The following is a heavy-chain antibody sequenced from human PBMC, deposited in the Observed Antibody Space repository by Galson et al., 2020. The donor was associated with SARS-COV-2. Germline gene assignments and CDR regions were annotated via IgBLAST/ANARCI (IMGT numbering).Heavy chain of an antibody. Sequence: SETLSLTCTAAGGSIRDYYWSWIRQPPGKGLEWIGYIYYSGSTNYNPSLKRRVTISVDASNRQLSLTLSSVTAADTAVYYCARGPYSVSCHELHYYGMDVWGQGTTVTVSS. D-gene: IGHD4-4*01. CDR2: IYYSGST. CDR1: GGSIRDYY. V-gene: IGHV4-59*01. CDR3: ARGPYSVSCHELHYYGMDV. J-gene: IGHJ6*02.